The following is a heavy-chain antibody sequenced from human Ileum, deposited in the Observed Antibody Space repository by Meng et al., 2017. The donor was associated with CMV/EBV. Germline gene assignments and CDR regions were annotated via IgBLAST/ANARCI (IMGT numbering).Heavy chain of an antibody. CDR1: TFNFSNYW. J-gene: IGHJ4*02. CDR2: ISYDGSNK. Sequence: VGCVGGLVPPGGSLRLSCVASTFNFSNYWMSWVRQAPGKGLEWVAVISYDGSNKYYADSVKGRFTISRDNSKNTLYLQMNSLRAEDTAVYYCARDIDALYYFDYWGQGTLVTVSS. V-gene: IGHV3-30-3*01. CDR3: ARDIDALYYFDY. D-gene: IGHD3-16*02.